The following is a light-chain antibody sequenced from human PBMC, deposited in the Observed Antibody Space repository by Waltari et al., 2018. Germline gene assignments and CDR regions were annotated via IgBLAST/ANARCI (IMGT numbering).Light chain of an antibody. V-gene: IGLV3-21*01. J-gene: IGLJ1*01. CDR2: YDS. CDR1: NMERKS. Sequence: SYVLTQPPSVAVAPGETAKGTCGGNNMERKSVHWYQQKPGQAPVLVISYDSDRPSGIPERFSGSNSGDTATLTISRVEAGDEADYYCQVWDANTDPGVFGTGTEVTVL. CDR3: QVWDANTDPGV.